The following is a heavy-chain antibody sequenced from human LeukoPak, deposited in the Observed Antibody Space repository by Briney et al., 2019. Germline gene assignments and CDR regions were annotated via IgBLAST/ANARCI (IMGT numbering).Heavy chain of an antibody. Sequence: PGGSLRLSCAASGFTFSSSAMNWVRQAPGKGLEWDSSINNVASHIYYAHSVKGRFTISRDNAKNSLYLQMNSLSDEDTAVYYCARDPTQYLRYGHFDYWGQGTLVTVSS. V-gene: IGHV3-21*01. CDR3: ARDPTQYLRYGHFDY. CDR1: GFTFSSSA. D-gene: IGHD5/OR15-5a*01. J-gene: IGHJ4*02. CDR2: INNVASHI.